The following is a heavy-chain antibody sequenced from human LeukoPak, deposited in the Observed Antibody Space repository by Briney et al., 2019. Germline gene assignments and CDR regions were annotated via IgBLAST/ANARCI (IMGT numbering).Heavy chain of an antibody. D-gene: IGHD4-23*01. CDR1: GFSLMAYW. CDR3: ARKTVVGSYFDY. CDR2: IKKEGSDK. Sequence: GGSLRPALAALGFSLMAYWTSWGRRALGRGLGWVANIKKEGSDKYYVDSVKGRFTISRDNAKNSLYLQMNSLRAEDTAVYYCARKTVVGSYFDYCGRGTPVTVSS. J-gene: IGHJ4*02. V-gene: IGHV3-7*03.